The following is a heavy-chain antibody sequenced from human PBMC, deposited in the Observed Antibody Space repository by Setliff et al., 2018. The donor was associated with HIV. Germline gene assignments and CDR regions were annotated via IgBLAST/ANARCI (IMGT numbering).Heavy chain of an antibody. CDR1: GYTFTSYG. Sequence: ASVKVSCKASGYTFTSYGISWVRQAPGQGLEWMGWISAYNGNTNYAQKLQGRVTMTTDTSTSTAYMELRSLRSDDTAVYYCARCMGRPDVSDYGDYVDYWGQGTQVTVSS. CDR2: ISAYNGNT. CDR3: ARCMGRPDVSDYGDYVDY. V-gene: IGHV1-18*01. D-gene: IGHD4-17*01. J-gene: IGHJ4*02.